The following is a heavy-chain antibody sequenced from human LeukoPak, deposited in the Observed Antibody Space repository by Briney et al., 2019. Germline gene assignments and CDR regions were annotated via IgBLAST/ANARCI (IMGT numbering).Heavy chain of an antibody. CDR2: ISYDGSNK. Sequence: GGSLRLSCAASGFTFSSYAMHWVRQAPGKGLEWVAVISYDGSNKYYADSVKGRFTISRDNSKNTLYLQMNSLRAEDTAVYYCARVAYDTVFGYDSSGFLDYWGQGTLVTVSS. D-gene: IGHD3-22*01. CDR1: GFTFSSYA. V-gene: IGHV3-30-3*01. J-gene: IGHJ4*02. CDR3: ARVAYDTVFGYDSSGFLDY.